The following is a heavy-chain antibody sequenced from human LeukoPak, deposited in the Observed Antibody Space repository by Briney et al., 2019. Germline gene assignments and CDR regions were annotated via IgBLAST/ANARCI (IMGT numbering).Heavy chain of an antibody. CDR2: IYYSGST. D-gene: IGHD3-3*01. CDR3: ARNKYDFWSGYYSYFDY. V-gene: IGHV4-39*07. CDR1: GGSISSSSYY. Sequence: SETLSLTCTVSGGSISSSSYYWGWIRQPPGTGLEWIGSIYYSGSTYYNPSLKSRVTISVDTSKNQFSLKLSSVTAADTAVYYCARNKYDFWSGYYSYFDYWGQGTLVTVSS. J-gene: IGHJ4*02.